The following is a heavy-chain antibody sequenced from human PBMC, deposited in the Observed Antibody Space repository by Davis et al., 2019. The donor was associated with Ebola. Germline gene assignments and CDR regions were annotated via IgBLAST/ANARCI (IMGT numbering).Heavy chain of an antibody. V-gene: IGHV1-3*04. CDR1: GYSFNSHP. Sequence: ASVKVSCKTFGYSFNSHPMHWMRQAPGHSPEWVGWINIGSGNTEYSQKLQGRVTITRDTSANTVYMELNSLRSEDTAVYYCTRARERGWNVGGTLDTWGKGTMVVVSS. D-gene: IGHD1-1*01. CDR2: INIGSGNT. J-gene: IGHJ3*01. CDR3: TRARERGWNVGGTLDT.